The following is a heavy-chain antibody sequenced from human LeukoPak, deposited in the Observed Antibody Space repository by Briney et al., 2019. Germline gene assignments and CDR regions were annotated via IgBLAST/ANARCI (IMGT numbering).Heavy chain of an antibody. Sequence: GGSLRLSGAVSVLTFSSYSMNWVPQAPGKGLEWVSSISSSSSYIYYADSVKGRFTISRDSAKNSLYLQMNSLRAEDTAVYYCALTAPYGDFAPFDYWGQGTLVTVSS. J-gene: IGHJ4*02. V-gene: IGHV3-21*01. CDR1: VLTFSSYS. D-gene: IGHD4-17*01. CDR2: ISSSSSYI. CDR3: ALTAPYGDFAPFDY.